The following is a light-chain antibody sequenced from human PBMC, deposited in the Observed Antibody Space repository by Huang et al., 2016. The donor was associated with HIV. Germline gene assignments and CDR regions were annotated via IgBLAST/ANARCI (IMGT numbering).Light chain of an antibody. J-gene: IGKJ1*01. CDR2: ATS. CDR1: QDINNY. V-gene: IGKV1-27*01. Sequence: DIQMAQSPSSLSASVGDRVTITCRASQDINNYLAWYQQKPGKFPNLLIYATSTLQSWVPSRFRGSGSGTHFTLTISSLQPEDVATYYCQKYNSAPPTFGQGTKVEIK. CDR3: QKYNSAPPT.